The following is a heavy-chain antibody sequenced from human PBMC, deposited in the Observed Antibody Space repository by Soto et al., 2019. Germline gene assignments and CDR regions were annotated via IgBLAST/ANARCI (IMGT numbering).Heavy chain of an antibody. D-gene: IGHD6-13*01. Sequence: GASVKVSCKASGGTFSSYAISWVRQAPGQGLEWMGGIIPIFGTANYAQKFQGRVTITADESTSTAYMELSSLRSEDTAVYYCAGGIAAAGYYYYGMDVWGQGTTVTAP. J-gene: IGHJ6*02. CDR3: AGGIAAAGYYYYGMDV. CDR2: IIPIFGTA. V-gene: IGHV1-69*13. CDR1: GGTFSSYA.